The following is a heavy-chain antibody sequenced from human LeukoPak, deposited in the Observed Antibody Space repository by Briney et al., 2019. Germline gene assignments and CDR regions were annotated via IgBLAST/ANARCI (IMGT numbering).Heavy chain of an antibody. D-gene: IGHD3-10*01. Sequence: ESGPTLVKPTQTLTLACTFSGFSLSTTGVGVGWIRQPPGKALEWLALIYGDDNKRYSPSLKSRLTITKDTSKNQVVLTMTNMDPVDTATYYCAHDSPGNFGFDVWGQGTTVTVSS. CDR3: AHDSPGNFGFDV. V-gene: IGHV2-5*02. J-gene: IGHJ6*02. CDR1: GFSLSTTGVG. CDR2: IYGDDNK.